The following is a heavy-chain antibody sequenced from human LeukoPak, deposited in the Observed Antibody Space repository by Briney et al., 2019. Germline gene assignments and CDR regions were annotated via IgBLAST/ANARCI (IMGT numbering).Heavy chain of an antibody. D-gene: IGHD4-23*01. J-gene: IGHJ4*02. CDR1: AGSISSSSYY. V-gene: IGHV4-39*01. CDR3: ARRRETGNPYFDY. CDR2: IYYTGYS. Sequence: SETLSLTCTVSAGSISSSSYYWGWIRQPPGKGLEWIGYIYYTGYSYYNPSLKSRVTISVDTSKNQFSLKLSSVTAADTAVYYCARRRETGNPYFDYWAQATLVTVSS.